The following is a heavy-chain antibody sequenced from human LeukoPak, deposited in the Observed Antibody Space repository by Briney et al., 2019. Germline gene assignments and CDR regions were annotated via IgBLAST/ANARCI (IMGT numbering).Heavy chain of an antibody. J-gene: IGHJ3*02. CDR2: INTDGSST. CDR1: GFTFSSYA. CDR3: ARLRSSTSWDAFDI. V-gene: IGHV3-74*01. D-gene: IGHD2-2*01. Sequence: GGSLRLSCAASGFTFSSYAMSWVRQAPGKGLVWVSRINTDGSSTSYADSVKGRFTISRDNAKNTLYLQMNSLRAEDTAVYYCARLRSSTSWDAFDIWGQGTMVTVSS.